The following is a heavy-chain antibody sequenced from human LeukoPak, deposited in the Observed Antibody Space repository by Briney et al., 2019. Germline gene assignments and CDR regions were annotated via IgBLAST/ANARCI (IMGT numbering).Heavy chain of an antibody. CDR1: GFTFSSYW. D-gene: IGHD3-10*01. Sequence: PGGPLRLSCAASGFTFSSYWMHWVRQAPGKGLVWVSRINSDGSSTSYADSVKGRFTISRDNAKNTLYLQMNSLRAEDTAVYYCAREEFRYYFDYWGQGTLVTVSS. CDR2: INSDGSST. J-gene: IGHJ4*02. CDR3: AREEFRYYFDY. V-gene: IGHV3-74*01.